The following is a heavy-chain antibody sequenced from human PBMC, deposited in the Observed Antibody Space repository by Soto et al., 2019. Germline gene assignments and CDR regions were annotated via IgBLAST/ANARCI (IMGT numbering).Heavy chain of an antibody. V-gene: IGHV3-53*02. J-gene: IGHJ4*02. CDR3: TSDLTVYASSWPRE. Sequence: EVQLVETGGGLIQPGGSLRLSCAASGFTVGSSYMSWVRQAPGKGLEWVSVIFGGGSTYYADSVRGRFTISRDNSQTTLYLQMNRLRGEDTAVYYCTSDLTVYASSWPREWDPGTLVTVS. CDR1: GFTVGSSY. CDR2: IFGGGST. D-gene: IGHD6-13*01.